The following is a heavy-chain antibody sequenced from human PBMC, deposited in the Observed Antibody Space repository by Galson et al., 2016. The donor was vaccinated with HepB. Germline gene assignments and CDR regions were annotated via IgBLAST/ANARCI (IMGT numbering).Heavy chain of an antibody. CDR2: ISRSGDST. D-gene: IGHD1-26*01. CDR3: VQGSTAPAV. Sequence: SLRLSCAASGFTFNSYGMTWVRQAPGKGLEVVSSISRSGDSTDYADSVKGRFTISRDNSKNTLSLQMTSLRAEDTAVYYCVQGSTAPAVWGKGTTVTVSS. V-gene: IGHV3-23*01. J-gene: IGHJ6*04. CDR1: GFTFNSYG.